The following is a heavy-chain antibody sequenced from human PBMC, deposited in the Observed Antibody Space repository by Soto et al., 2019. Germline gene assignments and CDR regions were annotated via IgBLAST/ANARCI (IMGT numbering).Heavy chain of an antibody. V-gene: IGHV3-30*18. CDR3: AKTGIAAAGNWFDP. D-gene: IGHD6-13*01. Sequence: XASLRISCAASCFSFNSYGMHGVRQAPGKGLEWVAVISYDGSNKYYADSVKGRFTISRDNSKNTLYLQMNSLRAEDTAVYYCAKTGIAAAGNWFDPWGQGTLVTVSS. CDR1: CFSFNSYG. CDR2: ISYDGSNK. J-gene: IGHJ5*02.